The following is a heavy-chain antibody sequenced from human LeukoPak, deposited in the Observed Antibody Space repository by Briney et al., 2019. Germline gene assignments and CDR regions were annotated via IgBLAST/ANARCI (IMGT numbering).Heavy chain of an antibody. D-gene: IGHD5-24*01. CDR2: IYYSGST. V-gene: IGHV4-39*01. J-gene: IGHJ4*02. CDR3: ARQLDGYTIDY. Sequence: SETLSLTCTVSGGSISSSSYYWGWIRQPPGKGLEWIGSIYYSGSTYYNPSLKSRVTISVDTSKNQFSLKLSSVTAADTAVYYCARQLDGYTIDYWGQGTLVTVSS. CDR1: GGSISSSSYY.